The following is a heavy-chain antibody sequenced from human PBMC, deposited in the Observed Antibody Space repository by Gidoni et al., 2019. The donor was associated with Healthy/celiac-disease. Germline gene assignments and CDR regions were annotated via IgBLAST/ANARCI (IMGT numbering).Heavy chain of an antibody. J-gene: IGHJ3*02. CDR2: IYPGDSDT. CDR3: ARTPAMVRGVNDAFDI. D-gene: IGHD3-10*01. CDR1: GYSFPSYW. V-gene: IGHV5-51*03. Sequence: EVQLVQSGAAVKKPGESLKISCKGSGYSFPSYWIGWVRQMPGKGLEWMGIIYPGDSDTRYSPSFQGQVTISADKSISTAYLQWSSLKASDTAMYYCARTPAMVRGVNDAFDIWGQGTMVTVSS.